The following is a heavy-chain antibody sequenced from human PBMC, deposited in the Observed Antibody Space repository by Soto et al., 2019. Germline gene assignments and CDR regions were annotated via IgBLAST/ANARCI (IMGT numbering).Heavy chain of an antibody. CDR3: ARHRYSYGVYYFDY. V-gene: IGHV4-59*08. D-gene: IGHD5-18*01. CDR2: IYYSGST. Sequence: QVQLQESGPGLVKPSETLSLTCIVSGGSISNYYWSWIRQPPGKGLEWIGYIYYSGSTNYNPSLTSRATISVDTSKNQSSLKLSSVTAADTAVYYCARHRYSYGVYYFDYWGQGTLVTVSS. J-gene: IGHJ4*02. CDR1: GGSISNYY.